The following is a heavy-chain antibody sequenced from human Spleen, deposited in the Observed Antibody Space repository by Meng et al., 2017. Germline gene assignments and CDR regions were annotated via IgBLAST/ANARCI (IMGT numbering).Heavy chain of an antibody. CDR3: ARVTGPGIAAAGTLPYYYGMDV. CDR1: GYSYTNHG. V-gene: IGHV1-18*01. J-gene: IGHJ6*02. Sequence: ASVKVSCKASGYSYTNHGINWVRQAPGEGLEWMGWISTFNGDTKYAQQFQGRVTMTTGTSTSTAYMELRSLRSDDTAVYYCARVTGPGIAAAGTLPYYYGMDVWGQGTTVTVSS. CDR2: ISTFNGDT. D-gene: IGHD6-13*01.